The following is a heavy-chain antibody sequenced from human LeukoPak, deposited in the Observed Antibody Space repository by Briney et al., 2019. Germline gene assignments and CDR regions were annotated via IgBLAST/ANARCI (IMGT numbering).Heavy chain of an antibody. Sequence: GGSLRLSCAASGLAFSSYSMNWVRQAPGKGLEWVSYIGTSSSRIYYADSVKGRFTISRDNAKNSLYLQMNGLRAEDTAVYYCARGPSSQFRTDYWGQGTLVTVSS. V-gene: IGHV3-48*01. J-gene: IGHJ4*02. D-gene: IGHD2-2*01. CDR3: ARGPSSQFRTDY. CDR2: IGTSSSRI. CDR1: GLAFSSYS.